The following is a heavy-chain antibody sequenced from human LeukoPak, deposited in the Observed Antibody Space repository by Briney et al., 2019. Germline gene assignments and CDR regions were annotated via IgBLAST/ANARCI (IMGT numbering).Heavy chain of an antibody. CDR3: AGLGVMVLVYQSES. D-gene: IGHD2-8*01. CDR2: ISYSGNT. J-gene: IGHJ1*01. V-gene: IGHV4-39*07. CDR1: GGSVSSSKYL. Sequence: SETLSLTCAVSGGSVSSSKYLWGWIRQPPGKELEWIGSISYSGNTGYNPSLKSRVTLSVDTSKNKFSLKLTSVTAADSAVYYCAGLGVMVLVYQSESWGQGTPVTVSS.